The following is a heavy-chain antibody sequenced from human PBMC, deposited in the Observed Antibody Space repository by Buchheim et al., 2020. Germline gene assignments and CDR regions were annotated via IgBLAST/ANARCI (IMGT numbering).Heavy chain of an antibody. CDR2: IYHSGRT. J-gene: IGHJ5*02. D-gene: IGHD3-10*01. Sequence: QVQLQESGPGLVKPSGTLSLICVVSGGSISSSNWWSWVRQPPGKGLEWMGEIYHSGRTKYNPSLKSRVTISVDKSKNQFSLKLSSVTAADTAVYYCASQLVLDYGSGTRNWFDPWGQGTL. V-gene: IGHV4-4*02. CDR1: GGSISSSNW. CDR3: ASQLVLDYGSGTRNWFDP.